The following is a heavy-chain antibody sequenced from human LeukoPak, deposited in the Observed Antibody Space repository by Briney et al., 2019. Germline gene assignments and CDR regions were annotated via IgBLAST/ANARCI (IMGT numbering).Heavy chain of an antibody. D-gene: IGHD3-10*01. J-gene: IGHJ6*03. V-gene: IGHV4-61*01. CDR2: IYYSGST. CDR1: GGSVSSGSYY. Sequence: SETLSLTCTVSGGSVSSGSYYWSWIRQPPGKGLEWIGYIYYSGSTNYNPSLKSRVTISVDTSKNQFSLKLSSVTAADTAVYYCARDERITMVQGVTFYYYYYMDVWGKGTTVTVSS. CDR3: ARDERITMVQGVTFYYYYYMDV.